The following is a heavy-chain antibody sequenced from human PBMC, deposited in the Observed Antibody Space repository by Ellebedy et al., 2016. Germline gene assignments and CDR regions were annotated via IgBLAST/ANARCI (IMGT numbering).Heavy chain of an antibody. V-gene: IGHV3-23*01. CDR1: GFTFSNYA. Sequence: GGSLRLSXAASGFTFSNYAMSWVRQAPGLGLQWVSSIDEGDTQYYAHFARGRFTISRDNPKNTVYLQMDSLRGDDTAVYYCASTRGFCSSSSCYSYYGLDVWGQGTTVTVS. D-gene: IGHD2-2*02. J-gene: IGHJ6*02. CDR2: IDEGDTQ. CDR3: ASTRGFCSSSSCYSYYGLDV.